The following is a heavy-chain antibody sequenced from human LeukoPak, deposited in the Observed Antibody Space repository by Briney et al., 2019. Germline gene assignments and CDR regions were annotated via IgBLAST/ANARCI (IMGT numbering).Heavy chain of an antibody. Sequence: PSETLSLTCAVYGGSFSGYYWSWIRQPPGKGLEWVSSISSSSSYIYYADSVKGRFTISRDNAKNSLYLQMNSLRAEDTAVYYCARDLTEDCSSTSCYRFDPWGQGTLVTVSS. CDR1: GGSFSGYY. J-gene: IGHJ5*02. CDR2: ISSSSSYI. CDR3: ARDLTEDCSSTSCYRFDP. V-gene: IGHV3-21*01. D-gene: IGHD2-2*02.